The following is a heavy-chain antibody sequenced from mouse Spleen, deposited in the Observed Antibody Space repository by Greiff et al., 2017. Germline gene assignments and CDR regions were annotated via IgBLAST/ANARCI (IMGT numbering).Heavy chain of an antibody. J-gene: IGHJ3*01. Sequence: VMLVESGPGLVAPSQSLSITCTVSGFSLTSYGVHWVRQPPGKGLEWLGVIWAGGSTNYNSALMSRLSISKDNSKSQVFLKMNSLQTDDTAMYYCARDQDGRGAWFAYWGQGTLVTVSA. D-gene: IGHD2-3*01. CDR1: GFSLTSYG. CDR2: IWAGGST. CDR3: ARDQDGRGAWFAY. V-gene: IGHV2-9*02.